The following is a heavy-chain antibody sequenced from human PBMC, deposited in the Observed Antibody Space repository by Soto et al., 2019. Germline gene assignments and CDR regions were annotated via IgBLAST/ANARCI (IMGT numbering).Heavy chain of an antibody. V-gene: IGHV4-34*01. CDR1: GASLSGYY. D-gene: IGHD2-15*01. CDR2: TNDSGST. CDR3: AKHIGFCSGDGCYMGFDC. J-gene: IGHJ4*02. Sequence: QVQLQQWGAGLLKPSETLSLTCAVSGASLSGYYRSWIRQPPGKGLEWIGETNDSGSTSYNPSLKSRVTISVDTSKNQFSLKLTSMTAADTAVYYCAKHIGFCSGDGCYMGFDCWGQGTLVTVSS.